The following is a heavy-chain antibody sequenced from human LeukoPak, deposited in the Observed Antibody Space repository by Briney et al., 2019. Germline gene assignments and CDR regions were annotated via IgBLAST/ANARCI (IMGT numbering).Heavy chain of an antibody. CDR2: IYYSGTT. J-gene: IGHJ4*02. D-gene: IGHD2-8*02. CDR1: GGSINSNYYY. CDR3: ARAGGFTGGYIF. Sequence: SETLSLTCTVSGGSINSNYYYWGWIRQPPGKGLEWIGIIYYSGTTYYNPSLKTRVTISIDTSKNQFSLKLSSVTAADTAVYYCARAGGFTGGYIFWGQGTLVTVSS. V-gene: IGHV4-39*07.